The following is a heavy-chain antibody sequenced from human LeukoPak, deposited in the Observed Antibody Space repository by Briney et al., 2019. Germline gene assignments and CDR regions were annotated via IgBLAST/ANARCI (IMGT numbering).Heavy chain of an antibody. CDR2: ISSSSSYI. J-gene: IGHJ4*02. CDR3: ARELMLRSYDSSGYYRGH. CDR1: GFTFSSYS. V-gene: IGHV3-21*01. Sequence: PGGSLRLSCAASGFTFSSYSMNWVRQAPGKGLEWVSSISSSSSYIYYADSVKGRFTISRDNAKNSLYLQMNSLRAEDTAVYYCARELMLRSYDSSGYYRGHWGQGTLVTVSS. D-gene: IGHD3-22*01.